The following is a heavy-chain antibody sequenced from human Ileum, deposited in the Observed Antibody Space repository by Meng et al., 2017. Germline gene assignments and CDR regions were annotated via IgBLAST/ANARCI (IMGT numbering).Heavy chain of an antibody. D-gene: IGHD3-22*01. CDR1: ADPICTYNL. Sequence: GPGLVKASGTLSLTCTDSADPICTYNLWLCVRQSPAQGLEWIVHISLSGRANDNPYMSSRVTMSVDKSKKKISQNLSSMTAADTAVYYCAASGDNSGFYLGYWGQGILVTVSS. CDR3: AASGDNSGFYLGY. CDR2: ISLSGRA. J-gene: IGHJ4*02. V-gene: IGHV4-4*02.